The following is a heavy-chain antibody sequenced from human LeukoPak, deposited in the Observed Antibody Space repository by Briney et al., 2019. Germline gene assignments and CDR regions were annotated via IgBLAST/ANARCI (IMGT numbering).Heavy chain of an antibody. D-gene: IGHD2-15*01. Sequence: ASVKVSCKASGYTFTSYDINWVRQATGQGLEWMGWMNPNSGNTGYAQKFQGRVTMTRNTSISTAYMELSSLRSDDTAMYYCARGVSFHDDAFDIWGQGTMVTVSS. V-gene: IGHV1-8*01. CDR1: GYTFTSYD. CDR3: ARGVSFHDDAFDI. J-gene: IGHJ3*02. CDR2: MNPNSGNT.